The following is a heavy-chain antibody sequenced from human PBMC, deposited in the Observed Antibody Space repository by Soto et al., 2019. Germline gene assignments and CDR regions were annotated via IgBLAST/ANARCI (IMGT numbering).Heavy chain of an antibody. CDR3: ARGSDYYGSGSFDY. J-gene: IGHJ4*02. CDR1: GFTVSSNY. Sequence: GGSLRLSCAASGFTVSSNYMSWVRQAPGKGLEWVSVIYSGGSTYYADSVKGRFTISRDNSKNTLYLQMNSLRAEDTAVYYCARGSDYYGSGSFDYWGQGTLVTVSS. D-gene: IGHD3-10*01. CDR2: IYSGGST. V-gene: IGHV3-66*01.